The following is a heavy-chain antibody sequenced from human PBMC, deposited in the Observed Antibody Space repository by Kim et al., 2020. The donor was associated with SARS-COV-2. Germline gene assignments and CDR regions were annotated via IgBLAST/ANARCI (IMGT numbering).Heavy chain of an antibody. CDR2: INAGNGNT. CDR1: GYTFTSYA. Sequence: ASVKVSFKASGYTFTSYAMHWVRQAPGQRLEWMGWINAGNGNTKYSQKFQGRVTITRDTSASTAYMELSSLRSEDTAVYYCARTRAGLSDYWGQGTLVTVSS. D-gene: IGHD6-19*01. CDR3: ARTRAGLSDY. J-gene: IGHJ4*02. V-gene: IGHV1-3*01.